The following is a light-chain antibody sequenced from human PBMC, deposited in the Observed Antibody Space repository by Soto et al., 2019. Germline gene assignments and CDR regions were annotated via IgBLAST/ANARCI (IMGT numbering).Light chain of an antibody. Sequence: QSVLTQPPSVSGSPGQSVTISCTGTSSDVGSYNRVSWYQQPPGTAPKLMIYEVSNRPSGVPDRFSGSKSGNTASLTISGLQAEDEADYYCTSYTGSSNFVVFGGGTKLTVL. V-gene: IGLV2-18*02. CDR2: EVS. J-gene: IGLJ2*01. CDR3: TSYTGSSNFVV. CDR1: SSDVGSYNR.